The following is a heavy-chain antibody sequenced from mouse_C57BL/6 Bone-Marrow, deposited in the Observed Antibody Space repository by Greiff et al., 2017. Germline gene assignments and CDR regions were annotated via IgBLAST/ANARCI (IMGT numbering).Heavy chain of an antibody. V-gene: IGHV5-12*01. CDR2: ISNGGGST. D-gene: IGHD2-5*01. CDR1: GFTFSDYY. Sequence: EVQRVESGGGLVQPGGSLKLSCAASGFTFSDYYMYWVRQTPEKRLEWVAYISNGGGSTYYPDTVKGRFTISRDNAKNTLYLQMSRLKSEDTAMYYCARDYYSNYAWFAYWGQGTLVTVSA. J-gene: IGHJ3*01. CDR3: ARDYYSNYAWFAY.